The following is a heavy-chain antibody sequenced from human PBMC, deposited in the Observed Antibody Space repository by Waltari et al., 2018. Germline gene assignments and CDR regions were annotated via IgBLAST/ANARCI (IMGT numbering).Heavy chain of an antibody. D-gene: IGHD1-26*01. CDR3: ARGKYSGSYLARYFDL. Sequence: QVQLQQWGAGLLKPSETLSLTCAVYGGSFSGYYWSWIRQPPGKGLGSIGEINHSGSTNYTPSLKMLVIISGDTSKNQFSLKLSSVTAADTAVYDCARGKYSGSYLARYFDLWGRGTLVTVSS. V-gene: IGHV4-34*01. J-gene: IGHJ2*01. CDR1: GGSFSGYY. CDR2: INHSGST.